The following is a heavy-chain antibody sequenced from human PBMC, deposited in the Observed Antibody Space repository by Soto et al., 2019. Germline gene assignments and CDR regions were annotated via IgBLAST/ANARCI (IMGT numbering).Heavy chain of an antibody. J-gene: IGHJ4*02. CDR1: GYTFTNYD. D-gene: IGHD2-15*01. Sequence: ASVKVSCKASGYTFTNYDISWVRRAAGQGPEWMGWMNPPSGKTKVSYLQKFQGRLTMTRDTSINTAFLEVTDLRSDDTAVYYCARAYCSGGSCFLFDYWGQGTLVTVSS. V-gene: IGHV1-8*01. CDR3: ARAYCSGGSCFLFDY. CDR2: MNPPSGKT.